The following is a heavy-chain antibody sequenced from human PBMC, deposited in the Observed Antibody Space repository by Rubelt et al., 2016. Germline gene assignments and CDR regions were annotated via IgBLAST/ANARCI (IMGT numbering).Heavy chain of an antibody. D-gene: IGHD3-16*01. Sequence: QVQLQESGPGLVKPSETLSLTCTVSGGSISSSGYYWDWIRQPPGKGLEWVGTISYSGTTYYNPSLKSRVTCALAPPKNPFSLTLSAGVAGDTPVDYGGGGGGLAVSHAWGQGTTVTVSS. J-gene: IGHJ6*02. CDR3: GGGGGLAVSHA. CDR2: ISYSGTT. CDR1: GGSISSSGYY. V-gene: IGHV4-39*02.